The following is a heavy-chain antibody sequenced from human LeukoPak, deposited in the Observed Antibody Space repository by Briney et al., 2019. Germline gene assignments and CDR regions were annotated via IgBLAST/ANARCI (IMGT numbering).Heavy chain of an antibody. Sequence: SETLSLTCTVSGGSISSGGYYWSWIRQPPGKGLEWIGYIYYSGSTYYNPSLKSRVTISVDTSKNQFSLKLSSATAADTAVYYCARDSGVVGTDAFDIWGQGTMVTVSS. CDR1: GGSISSGGYY. V-gene: IGHV4-30-4*01. CDR3: ARDSGVVGTDAFDI. D-gene: IGHD5-12*01. J-gene: IGHJ3*02. CDR2: IYYSGST.